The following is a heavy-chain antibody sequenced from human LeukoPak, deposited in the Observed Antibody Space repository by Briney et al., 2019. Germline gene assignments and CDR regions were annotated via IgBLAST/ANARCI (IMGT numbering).Heavy chain of an antibody. D-gene: IGHD3-10*01. V-gene: IGHV4-38-2*02. CDR1: GGSFSGNYY. CDR2: IYHSGST. CDR3: ARDRSGSPTMVRGVTKD. J-gene: IGHJ4*02. Sequence: SETLSLTCAVYGGSFSGNYYWSWIRQPPGKGLEWIGSIYHSGSTYYDPSLKSRVTISVDTSKNQFSLKLSSVTAADTAVYYCARDRSGSPTMVRGVTKDWGQGTLVTVSS.